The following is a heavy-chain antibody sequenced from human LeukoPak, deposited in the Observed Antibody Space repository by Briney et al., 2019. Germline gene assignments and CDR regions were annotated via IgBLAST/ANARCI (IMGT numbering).Heavy chain of an antibody. CDR2: TYYRSKWYN. CDR1: GXSVSSNSAA. J-gene: IGHJ3*02. CDR3: ARDRRGYYYDSHAFDI. D-gene: IGHD3-22*01. V-gene: IGHV6-1*01. Sequence: ASQTLSLTWAISGXSVSSNSAAWNWIRQSPSRGLEWLRRTYYRSKWYNDYAVSVKSRITINPTTSKNQYSLQLKSVTPEDTAVYYCARDRRGYYYDSHAFDIWGQGTMVTVSS.